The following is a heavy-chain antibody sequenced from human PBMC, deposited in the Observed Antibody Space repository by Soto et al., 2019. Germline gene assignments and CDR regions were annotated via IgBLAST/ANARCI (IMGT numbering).Heavy chain of an antibody. V-gene: IGHV4-39*01. CDR2: VEYGGST. CDR1: GGSIISSNFY. D-gene: IGHD3-10*02. Sequence: SETLSLTCTVSGGSIISSNFYWGWIRQPPGQGLEWIGSVEYGGSTYDNPSLKSRVTLSADTSKNQFSLKLTSVTAADTAIYYCARHVRGAVTMNWFDPWGHGTLVTVSS. J-gene: IGHJ5*02. CDR3: ARHVRGAVTMNWFDP.